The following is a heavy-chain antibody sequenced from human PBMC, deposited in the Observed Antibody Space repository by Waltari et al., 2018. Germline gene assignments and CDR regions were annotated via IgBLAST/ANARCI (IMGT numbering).Heavy chain of an antibody. J-gene: IGHJ6*02. D-gene: IGHD2-15*01. V-gene: IGHV1-24*01. Sequence: QVQLVQSGAEVKKPGASVKVSCKVSGYTLTELSMHWVRQAPGKGLEWMGGFDPEDGETIYAQKFQGRVTMTEDTSTDTAYMELSSLRSEDTAVYYCTARSGAAPSNYYYYDMDVWGQGTTVTVSS. CDR1: GYTLTELS. CDR3: TARSGAAPSNYYYYDMDV. CDR2: FDPEDGET.